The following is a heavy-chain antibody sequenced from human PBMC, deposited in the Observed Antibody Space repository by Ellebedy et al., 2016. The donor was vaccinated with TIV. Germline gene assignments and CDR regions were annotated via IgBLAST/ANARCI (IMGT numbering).Heavy chain of an antibody. Sequence: GESLKISCKGSGYSFTSYWIGWVRQMPGKGLEWMGIIYPGDSDTRYSPSFQGQVTISADKSISTAYLQWSSLKASDTAMYYCARYGYCSGGSCYYFDYWGQGTLVTVSS. CDR1: GYSFTSYW. CDR3: ARYGYCSGGSCYYFDY. CDR2: IYPGDSDT. J-gene: IGHJ4*02. D-gene: IGHD2-15*01. V-gene: IGHV5-51*01.